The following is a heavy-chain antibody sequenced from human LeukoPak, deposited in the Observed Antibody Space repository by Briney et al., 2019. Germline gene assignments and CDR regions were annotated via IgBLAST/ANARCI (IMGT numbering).Heavy chain of an antibody. D-gene: IGHD6-13*01. CDR2: ISGSGGTT. V-gene: IGHV3-23*01. J-gene: IGHJ4*02. Sequence: PGGSLRLSCAASGXTFSNYAMNWVRQAPGKGLEWVSAISGSGGTTYYADSVKGRFTISRDNSKNTLYLQMKRLRAEDAAVYYCAKDTNSWPTYFDYWGQGILVTVSS. CDR1: GXTFSNYA. CDR3: AKDTNSWPTYFDY.